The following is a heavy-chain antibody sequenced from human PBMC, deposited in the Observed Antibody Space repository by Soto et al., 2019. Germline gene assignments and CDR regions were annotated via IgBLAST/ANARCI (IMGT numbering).Heavy chain of an antibody. D-gene: IGHD5-12*01. J-gene: IGHJ4*02. CDR2: IYYSGST. Sequence: HVQLQESGPGLVKPSETLSLTCTVSGGSISSYYWSWIRQPPGKGLEWIGYIYYSGSTNYNPSLKSRVTISVDTSKNQFSLKLSSVTAADTAVYYCARAYGGYAGDYWGQGTLVTVSS. V-gene: IGHV4-59*01. CDR1: GGSISSYY. CDR3: ARAYGGYAGDY.